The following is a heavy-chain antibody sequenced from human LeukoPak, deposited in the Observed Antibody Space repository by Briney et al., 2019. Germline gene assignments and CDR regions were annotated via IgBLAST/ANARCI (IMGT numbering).Heavy chain of an antibody. J-gene: IGHJ6*02. CDR1: GFTFSDYA. CDR2: ISSNSGNI. Sequence: GGSLRLSCAASGFTFSDYAMSWVRQAPGKGLEWVSGISSNSGNIDYADSVKGRFTISRDTAKNSLYLLMNSLRTEDTALYYCAVPAMGVWGQGTTVTVSS. V-gene: IGHV3-9*01. CDR3: AVPAMGV.